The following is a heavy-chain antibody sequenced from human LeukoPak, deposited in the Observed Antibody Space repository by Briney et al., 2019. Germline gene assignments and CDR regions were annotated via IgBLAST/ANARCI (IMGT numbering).Heavy chain of an antibody. Sequence: SETLSLTCAVYGGSFSGYYWSWIRQPPGKGLEWIGEINHSGSTSYNPSLKSRVTISVDTSKNQFSLKLSSVTAADTAVYYCARVGMVANLSTFDYWGQGTLVTVSS. D-gene: IGHD5-12*01. V-gene: IGHV4-34*01. J-gene: IGHJ4*02. CDR2: INHSGST. CDR1: GGSFSGYY. CDR3: ARVGMVANLSTFDY.